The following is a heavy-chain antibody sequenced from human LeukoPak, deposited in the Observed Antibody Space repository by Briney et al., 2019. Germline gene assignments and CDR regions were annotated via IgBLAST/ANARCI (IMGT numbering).Heavy chain of an antibody. CDR2: INPNSDGT. CDR3: ARPIGRIVVVVAATREDWFDP. J-gene: IGHJ5*02. D-gene: IGHD2-15*01. CDR1: GYTFTGYY. V-gene: IGHV1-2*02. Sequence: ASVKVSCKASGYTFTGYYMHWVRQAPGQGLEWMGWINPNSDGTNYAQKFQGRVTMTRDTSISTAYMELSRLRSDDTAVYYCARPIGRIVVVVAATREDWFDPWGQGTLVTVSS.